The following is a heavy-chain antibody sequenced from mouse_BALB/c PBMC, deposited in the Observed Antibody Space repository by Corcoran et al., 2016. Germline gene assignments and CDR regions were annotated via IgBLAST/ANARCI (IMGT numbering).Heavy chain of an antibody. Sequence: EVQRQQSGPELVKPGASMKISCKASGYSFTGYNMNWVKQRHGKNLEWIGFINPYNGGTSYNQKFKGKATLSVDKSSSTAYMEFLSLTSEDSAVYYCARGSYFDVWGAGTTVTVSS. CDR1: GYSFTGYN. J-gene: IGHJ1*01. CDR2: INPYNGGT. V-gene: IGHV1-18*01. CDR3: ARGSYFDV.